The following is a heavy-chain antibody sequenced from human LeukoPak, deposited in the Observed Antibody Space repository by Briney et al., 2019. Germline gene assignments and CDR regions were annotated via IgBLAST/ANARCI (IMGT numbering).Heavy chain of an antibody. CDR1: GFTFSSYG. J-gene: IGHJ4*02. CDR2: TSTSSSYI. CDR3: ARDRAWNRDWDH. D-gene: IGHD1-1*01. V-gene: IGHV3-21*01. Sequence: GGSLRLSCEASGFTFSSYGMNWVRQAPGKGLEWVSFTSTSSSYIYYADSVKGRFTISKHNAKNSLYLQMNSLRDEDTAVYYCARDRAWNRDWDHWGQGTLVTVSS.